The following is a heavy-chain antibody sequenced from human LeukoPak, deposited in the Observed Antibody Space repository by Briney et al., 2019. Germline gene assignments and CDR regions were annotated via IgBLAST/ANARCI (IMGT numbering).Heavy chain of an antibody. V-gene: IGHV4-61*02. CDR1: GGSISSGSFY. CDR3: ARDQGYYDILTTYVPISYMDV. D-gene: IGHD3-9*01. Sequence: SQTLSLTCTVSGGSISSGSFYWSWIRQPAGTGLEWIGRISISGSPNYNPSLKSRVTISVDTSKNQFSLKLTSVTAADTAVYYCARDQGYYDILTTYVPISYMDVWGKGTTVTVSS. J-gene: IGHJ6*03. CDR2: ISISGSP.